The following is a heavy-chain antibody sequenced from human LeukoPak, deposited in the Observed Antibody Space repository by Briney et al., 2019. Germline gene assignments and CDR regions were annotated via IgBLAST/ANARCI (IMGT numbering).Heavy chain of an antibody. V-gene: IGHV4-30-2*01. D-gene: IGHD3-10*01. CDR3: ARLYGSGSNYFDH. CDR1: GGPISSGGYY. J-gene: IGHJ4*02. Sequence: PSETLSLTCTVSGGPISSGGYYWSWIRQPPGKGLEWIGYIYHSGSTYYNPSLKSRVTISVDRSKNQFSLYLNSVTAADTAVYYCARLYGSGSNYFDHWGQGILVTVSS. CDR2: IYHSGST.